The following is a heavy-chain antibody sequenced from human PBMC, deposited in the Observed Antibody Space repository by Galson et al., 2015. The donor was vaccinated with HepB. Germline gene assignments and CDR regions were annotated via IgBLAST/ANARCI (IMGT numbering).Heavy chain of an antibody. Sequence: QSGAEVKKPGESLRISCKGSGYSFTSYWISWVRQMPGKGLEWMGRIDPSDSYTNYSPSFQGHVTISADKSISTAYLQWSSLKASDTAMYYCTVTAGEDSDYYYYGMDVWGQGTTVTVSS. CDR2: IDPSDSYT. CDR1: GYSFTSYW. J-gene: IGHJ6*02. D-gene: IGHD5-18*01. V-gene: IGHV5-10-1*01. CDR3: TVTAGEDSDYYYYGMDV.